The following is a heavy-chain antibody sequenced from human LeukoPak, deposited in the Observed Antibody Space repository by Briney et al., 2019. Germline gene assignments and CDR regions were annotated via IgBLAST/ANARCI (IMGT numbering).Heavy chain of an antibody. D-gene: IGHD2-21*02. Sequence: PSETLSLTCAVYGGSFSGYYWSWIRQPPGKGLEWIGEINHSGSTNYNPSLKSRVTISVDTSKKQFSLKLSSVTAADTAVYYCAGLVVATATIDYWGQGTLVTVSS. J-gene: IGHJ4*02. V-gene: IGHV4-34*01. CDR3: AGLVVATATIDY. CDR1: GGSFSGYY. CDR2: INHSGST.